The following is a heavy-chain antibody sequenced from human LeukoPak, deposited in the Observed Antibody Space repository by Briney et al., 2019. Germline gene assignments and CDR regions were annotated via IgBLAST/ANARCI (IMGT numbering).Heavy chain of an antibody. D-gene: IGHD5-18*01. CDR2: IYYSGST. CDR3: ARHTAMVTGFDY. Sequence: SETLSLTCTVSGGSISSSSYYWGWIRQPPGKGLEWIGSIYYSGSTYYNPSPKSRVTISVDMSKNQFSLKLSSVTTADTAVYYCARHTAMVTGFDYWGQGTLVTVSS. V-gene: IGHV4-39*01. J-gene: IGHJ4*02. CDR1: GGSISSSSYY.